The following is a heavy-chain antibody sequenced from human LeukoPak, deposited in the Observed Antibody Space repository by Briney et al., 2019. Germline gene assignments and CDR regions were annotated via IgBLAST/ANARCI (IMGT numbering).Heavy chain of an antibody. V-gene: IGHV7-4-1*02. J-gene: IGHJ6*02. D-gene: IGHD3-22*01. CDR3: ARVLDYYDSSGYGYYYYGMDV. Sequence: GATVTVSCKASGYTFTSYAMNWVRQAPGQGREWMGWINTNTGNPTYAQGFTGRFVFSLDTSVSTAYLQISSLKAEDTAVYYCARVLDYYDSSGYGYYYYGMDVWGQGTTVTVSS. CDR1: GYTFTSYA. CDR2: INTNTGNP.